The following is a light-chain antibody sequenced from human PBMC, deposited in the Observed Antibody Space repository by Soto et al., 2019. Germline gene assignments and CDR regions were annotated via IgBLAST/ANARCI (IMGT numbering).Light chain of an antibody. CDR3: QQYGTSRA. CDR2: GAS. CDR1: QSITTNY. V-gene: IGKV3-20*01. J-gene: IGKJ2*01. Sequence: EIVLTQSPDTLSLSPGETATLSCRASQSITTNYLAWHQQKPGQAPRLLLPGASNRATGIPDRFSGSGSGTEFTLTISRLEPEDFAVYYWQQYGTSRAFGQGTKWEIK.